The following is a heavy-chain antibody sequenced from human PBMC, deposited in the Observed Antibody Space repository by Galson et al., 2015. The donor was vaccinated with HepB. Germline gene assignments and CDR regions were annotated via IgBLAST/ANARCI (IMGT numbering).Heavy chain of an antibody. CDR3: ARAEGSGYYYVGY. D-gene: IGHD3-22*01. CDR2: INTNTGNP. CDR1: GYIFSRFG. Sequence: SVKVSCKASGYIFSRFGINWVRQAPGQGPEWMGRINTNTGNPTYAQGFRGRFVFSLDTSVSTAYLQINSLKAEDTAVYYCARAEGSGYYYVGYWGQGTLVTVSS. J-gene: IGHJ4*02. V-gene: IGHV7-4-1*02.